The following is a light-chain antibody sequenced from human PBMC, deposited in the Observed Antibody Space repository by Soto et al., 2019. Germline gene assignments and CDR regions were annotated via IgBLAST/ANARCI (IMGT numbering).Light chain of an antibody. V-gene: IGLV2-8*01. CDR2: DVT. CDR3: SSYAGSSVPVA. J-gene: IGLJ2*01. Sequence: QSALTQPPSASGSPGQSVTISCTGASSDVGGYNFVSWYQQHPGKAPKLMIYDVTKRPSGVPDRFSGSKSGNTASLTVSGLHADVEADYYCSSYAGSSVPVAFGGGTQLTVL. CDR1: SSDVGGYNF.